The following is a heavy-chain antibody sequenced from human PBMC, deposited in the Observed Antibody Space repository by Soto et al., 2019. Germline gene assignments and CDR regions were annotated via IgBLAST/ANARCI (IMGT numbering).Heavy chain of an antibody. CDR2: ISGSGGST. Sequence: EVQLLESGGGLVQPGGSLRLSCAASGFTFSSYAMNWVRQAPGKGLEWVSAISGSGGSTYYADSVKGRFTISRDNSKNTLYLQMNSLRAEDTAVYYCAKVCVGATAKVYYFDYWGQGTLVTVSS. V-gene: IGHV3-23*01. J-gene: IGHJ4*02. D-gene: IGHD1-26*01. CDR1: GFTFSSYA. CDR3: AKVCVGATAKVYYFDY.